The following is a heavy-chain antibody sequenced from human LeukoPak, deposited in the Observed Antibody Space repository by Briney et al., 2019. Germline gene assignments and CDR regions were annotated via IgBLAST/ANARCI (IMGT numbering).Heavy chain of an antibody. D-gene: IGHD3-22*01. Sequence: GGSLRLSCAASGFTFSSYSMDWVRQAPGKGLEWVSSISSSSSYIYYADSVKGRFTISRDNAKNSLYLQMNSLRAEDTAVYYCARDRDYYDSSGLNWFDPWGQGTLVTVSS. CDR3: ARDRDYYDSSGLNWFDP. V-gene: IGHV3-21*01. CDR1: GFTFSSYS. CDR2: ISSSSSYI. J-gene: IGHJ5*02.